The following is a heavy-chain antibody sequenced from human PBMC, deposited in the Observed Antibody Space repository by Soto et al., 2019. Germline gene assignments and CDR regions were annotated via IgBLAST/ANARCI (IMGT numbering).Heavy chain of an antibody. Sequence: QVQLQESGPGLVKPSQTLSLTCTVSGGSISRGGYYWSWIRQHPGKGLEWIGYIYYSGSTYYNPSLKSRLTISVDTSKNQFSLKLSSVTAADTAVYYCARAASGYFFDYWGQGTLATVSS. CDR2: IYYSGST. CDR3: ARAASGYFFDY. D-gene: IGHD3-22*01. CDR1: GGSISRGGYY. J-gene: IGHJ4*02. V-gene: IGHV4-31*03.